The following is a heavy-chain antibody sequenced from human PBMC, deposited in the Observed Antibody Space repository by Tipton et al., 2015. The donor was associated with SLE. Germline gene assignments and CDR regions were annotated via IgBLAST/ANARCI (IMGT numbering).Heavy chain of an antibody. Sequence: TLSLTCTVSGGSIGSGGYYWSWIRQHPGKGLEWIGYIYYSGSTYYNPSLKSRVTISVDTSKNQISLKLSSVTAADTAVYYCATTIAARFDYWGQGTLVTVSS. CDR1: GGSIGSGGYY. V-gene: IGHV4-31*03. CDR3: ATTIAARFDY. CDR2: IYYSGST. J-gene: IGHJ4*02. D-gene: IGHD6-6*01.